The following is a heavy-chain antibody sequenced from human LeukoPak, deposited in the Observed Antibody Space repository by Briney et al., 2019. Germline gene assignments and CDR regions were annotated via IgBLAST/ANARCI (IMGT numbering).Heavy chain of an antibody. J-gene: IGHJ4*02. D-gene: IGHD6-19*01. CDR1: GFTFSNAW. V-gene: IGHV4-34*01. CDR3: ARRVAVAGTEFDY. Sequence: GSLRLSCAASGFTFSNAWMSWVRQAPGKGLEWIGEINHSGSTNYNPSLKSRVTISVDTSKNQFSLKLSSVTAADTAVYYCARRVAVAGTEFDYWGQGTLVTVSS. CDR2: INHSGST.